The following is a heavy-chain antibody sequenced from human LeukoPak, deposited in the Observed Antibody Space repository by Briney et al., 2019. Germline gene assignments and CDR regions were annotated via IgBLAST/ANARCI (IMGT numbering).Heavy chain of an antibody. D-gene: IGHD3-22*01. CDR1: GFTFRSYS. CDR3: ARGVAMIDYYFDY. V-gene: IGHV3-21*01. Sequence: GGSLRLSCAASGFTFRSYSMNWVRQAPGKGLEWVSSISSGSSYIYYADSVKGRFTISRDNAKNSLYLQMNSLRAEDTAVYYCARGVAMIDYYFDYWGQGTLVTVSS. J-gene: IGHJ4*02. CDR2: ISSGSSYI.